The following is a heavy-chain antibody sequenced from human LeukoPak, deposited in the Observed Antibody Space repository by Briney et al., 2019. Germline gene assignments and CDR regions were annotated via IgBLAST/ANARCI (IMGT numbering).Heavy chain of an antibody. V-gene: IGHV5-51*01. CDR3: ARRGAAAGYFDY. D-gene: IGHD6-13*01. J-gene: IGHJ4*02. Sequence: ESLKISCKNSGYSFSTYWIGWVRQLPGKGLEWMGIIYPGDSDTRYSPSFQGQVTISADKSISTAYLQWSSLKASDTAMYYCARRGAAAGYFDYWGQGTLVTVSS. CDR2: IYPGDSDT. CDR1: GYSFSTYW.